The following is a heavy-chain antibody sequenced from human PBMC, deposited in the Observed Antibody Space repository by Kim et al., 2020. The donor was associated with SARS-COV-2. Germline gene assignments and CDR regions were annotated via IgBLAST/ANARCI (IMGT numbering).Heavy chain of an antibody. CDR3: AKDIGEYREGGGYFDY. Sequence: SVKGRFTISRDNSKNSLYLQMNSLRTEDTALYYCAKDIGEYREGGGYFDYWGQGTLVTVSS. J-gene: IGHJ4*02. V-gene: IGHV3-43*01. D-gene: IGHD3-10*01.